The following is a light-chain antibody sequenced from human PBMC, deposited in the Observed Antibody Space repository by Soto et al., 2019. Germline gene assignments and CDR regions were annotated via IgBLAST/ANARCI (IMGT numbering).Light chain of an antibody. CDR1: SSNIGNNF. CDR2: QNN. CDR3: GTWDSSLSAYV. V-gene: IGLV1-51*02. Sequence: QSVLTQPPSVSAAPGQKVTISCSGGSSNIGNNFVSWYQQLPGTAPKHLIYQNNKRPSGIPDRFSGSKSGTSATLAITGLQTGDEADYYCGTWDSSLSAYVFGTGTKVTVL. J-gene: IGLJ1*01.